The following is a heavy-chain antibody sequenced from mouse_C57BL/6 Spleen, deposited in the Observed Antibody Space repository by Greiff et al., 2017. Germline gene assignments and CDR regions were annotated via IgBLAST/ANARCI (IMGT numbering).Heavy chain of an antibody. Sequence: VHVKQSGPELVKPGASVKISCKASGYSFTDYNMNWVKQSNGKSLEWIGVINPNYGTTSYNQKFKGKATLTVDQSSSTAYMQLNSLTSEDSAVYYCARSTLYDGYYGAMDYWGQGTSVTVSS. J-gene: IGHJ4*01. CDR2: INPNYGTT. V-gene: IGHV1-39*01. D-gene: IGHD2-3*01. CDR1: GYSFTDYN. CDR3: ARSTLYDGYYGAMDY.